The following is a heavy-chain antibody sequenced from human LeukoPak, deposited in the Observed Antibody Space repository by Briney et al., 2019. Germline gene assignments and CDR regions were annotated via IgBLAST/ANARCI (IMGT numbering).Heavy chain of an antibody. V-gene: IGHV3-69-1*01. J-gene: IGHJ4*02. CDR3: ARIGAGSSRDY. CDR1: GFSVSSNY. D-gene: IGHD6-13*01. Sequence: GGSLRLSCAASGFSVSSNYMSWVRQAPGKGLEWVSSIVGSSSTYYADSLKGRFTISRDNAKNSLYLQMNSLRAEDTAVYYCARIGAGSSRDYWGQGTLVTVSS. CDR2: IVGSSST.